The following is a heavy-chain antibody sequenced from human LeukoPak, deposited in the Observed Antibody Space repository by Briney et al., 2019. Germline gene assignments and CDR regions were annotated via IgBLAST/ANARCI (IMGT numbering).Heavy chain of an antibody. CDR3: ARVDLLRIGHYSANWFDP. V-gene: IGHV1-18*01. CDR1: GYTFTSYG. CDR2: ISAYNGNT. Sequence: ASVKVSCKASGYTFTSYGISWVRQAPGQGLEWMGWISAYNGNTNYAQKVQGRVTMTTDKSTSTSYMELRSLRSDDTAVYYCARVDLLRIGHYSANWFDPWGQGTLVTVSS. J-gene: IGHJ5*01. D-gene: IGHD3-3*01.